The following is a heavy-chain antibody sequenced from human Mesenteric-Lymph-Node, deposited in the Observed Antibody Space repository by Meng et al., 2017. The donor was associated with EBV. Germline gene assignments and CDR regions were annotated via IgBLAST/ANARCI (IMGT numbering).Heavy chain of an antibody. CDR1: GGSVNSGSYY. V-gene: IGHV4-61*03. D-gene: IGHD3-10*01. Sequence: QGQLQESGPGLVKPSETLSLTCPVSGGSVNSGSYYWSGIRQPPGKGLQWIGYIFSSGSTNYNPSFKSRVTISVDMSKNHFSLRLTSVTPADTAVYYCARGYGSGSYRYFDYWGQGTLVTVSS. CDR2: IFSSGST. CDR3: ARGYGSGSYRYFDY. J-gene: IGHJ4*02.